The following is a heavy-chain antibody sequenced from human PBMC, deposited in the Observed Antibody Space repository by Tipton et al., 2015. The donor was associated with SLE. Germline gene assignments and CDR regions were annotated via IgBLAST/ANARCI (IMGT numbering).Heavy chain of an antibody. CDR1: GFTFSSYG. D-gene: IGHD3-22*01. CDR3: ARAHYYYDSSGFGF. Sequence: SLRLSCAAYGFTFSSYGMHWVRQAPGKGLEWVAFIRYDGSNKYYTDSVKGRFTISRDNSKNTLYLQMNSLRAEDTAVYYCARAHYYYDSSGFGFWGQGTLFTVSS. J-gene: IGHJ4*02. CDR2: IRYDGSNK. V-gene: IGHV3-30*02.